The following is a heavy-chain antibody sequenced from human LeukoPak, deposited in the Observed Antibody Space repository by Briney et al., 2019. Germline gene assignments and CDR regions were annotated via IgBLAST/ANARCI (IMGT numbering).Heavy chain of an antibody. CDR3: ARLSVIAADGTHYFDY. CDR2: IYPGDSDS. D-gene: IGHD6-13*01. Sequence: GESLKIPCKGSGYSFTNYWIGWVRQMPGKGLEWMGIIYPGDSDSRNSPSFQAQVSFSAGKSINTAYLQWSSLKASDTAMYYCARLSVIAADGTHYFDYWGQGTLVTVSS. CDR1: GYSFTNYW. J-gene: IGHJ4*02. V-gene: IGHV5-51*01.